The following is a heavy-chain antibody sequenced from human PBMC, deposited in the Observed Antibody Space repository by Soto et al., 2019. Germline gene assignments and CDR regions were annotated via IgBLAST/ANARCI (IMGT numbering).Heavy chain of an antibody. Sequence: QVQLVQSGAEVKKPGASVKVSCKASGYTFTSYGISWVRQAPGQRLEWMGWINAYSGSTNYAQKLQGRVTLTTDTSTSTDYMEMRSLRSDDTAVYYCARSIAAAVDFDYWGQGTLVTVSS. D-gene: IGHD6-13*01. CDR2: INAYSGST. V-gene: IGHV1-18*01. J-gene: IGHJ4*02. CDR3: ARSIAAAVDFDY. CDR1: GYTFTSYG.